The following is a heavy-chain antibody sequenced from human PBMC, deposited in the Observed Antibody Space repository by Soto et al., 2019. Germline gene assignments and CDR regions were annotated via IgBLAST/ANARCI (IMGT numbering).Heavy chain of an antibody. CDR3: ARSGSDITMVRGVAGYYFDY. CDR1: GGSFSGYY. V-gene: IGHV4-34*01. CDR2: INHSGST. D-gene: IGHD3-10*01. Sequence: PSETLSLTCAVYGGSFSGYYWSWIRQPPGKGLEWIGEINHSGSTNYNPSLKSRVTISVDTSKNQFSLKLSSVTAADTAVYYCARSGSDITMVRGVAGYYFDYWGQGTLVTVS. J-gene: IGHJ4*02.